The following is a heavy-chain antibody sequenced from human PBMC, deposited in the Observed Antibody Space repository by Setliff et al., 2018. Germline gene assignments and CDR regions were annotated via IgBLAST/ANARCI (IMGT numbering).Heavy chain of an antibody. CDR3: ARDLGHGGDSDY. CDR2: IGHTGSI. D-gene: IGHD2-21*02. Sequence: SETLSLTCTVSGYSISSGYIWGWIRQPPGKGLEWVGNIGHTGSINYNPSLKSRLTISRDTSKNQVSLKLNSVTATDTAVYYRARDLGHGGDSDYWGQGILGTVSS. CDR1: GYSISSGYI. V-gene: IGHV4-38-2*02. J-gene: IGHJ4*02.